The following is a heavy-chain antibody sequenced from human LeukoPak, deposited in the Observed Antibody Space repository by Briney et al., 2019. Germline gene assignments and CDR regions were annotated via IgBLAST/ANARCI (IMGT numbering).Heavy chain of an antibody. CDR2: IIPIFGTA. Sequence: ASVKVSCKASGGTFSSYAISWVRQAPGQGLEWMGGIIPIFGTANCAQKFQGRVTITTDESTSTAFMELSSLRSEDTAVYYCARGDYGGNLDYWGQGTLVTVSS. V-gene: IGHV1-69*05. D-gene: IGHD4-23*01. CDR1: GGTFSSYA. CDR3: ARGDYGGNLDY. J-gene: IGHJ4*02.